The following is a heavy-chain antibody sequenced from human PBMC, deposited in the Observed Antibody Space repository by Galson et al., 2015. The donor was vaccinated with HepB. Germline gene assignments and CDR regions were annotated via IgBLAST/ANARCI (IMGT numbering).Heavy chain of an antibody. D-gene: IGHD1-26*01. J-gene: IGHJ4*02. V-gene: IGHV3-15*01. Sequence: SLRLSCAASGFTFSNAWMSWVRQAPGKGLEWVGRIKSKTDGGTTDYAAPVKGRFTISRDDSKTTLYLQMNSLKTEDTAVYYCTTDVGGSYASVYYFDYWGQGTLVTVSS. CDR3: TTDVGGSYASVYYFDY. CDR1: GFTFSNAW. CDR2: IKSKTDGGTT.